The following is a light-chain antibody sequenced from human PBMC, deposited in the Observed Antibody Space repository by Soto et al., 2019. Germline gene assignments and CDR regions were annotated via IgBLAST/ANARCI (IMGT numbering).Light chain of an antibody. CDR1: QTISDY. Sequence: DIQMTQSPSSLSASIGDRVTITCRASQTISDYLNWYQQKPGKAPKVLIYGGSSLQGGVPARFSGSGSGTDFTLTISSLQPEDSATYYCQQSYTTPRTFGQGTKVDI. CDR2: GGS. CDR3: QQSYTTPRT. J-gene: IGKJ1*01. V-gene: IGKV1-39*01.